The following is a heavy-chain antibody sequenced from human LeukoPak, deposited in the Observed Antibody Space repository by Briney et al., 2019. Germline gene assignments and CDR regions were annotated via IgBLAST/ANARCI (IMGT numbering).Heavy chain of an antibody. CDR3: ASGYSYGYNALDY. CDR1: GGSFSGYY. J-gene: IGHJ4*02. CDR2: INHSGST. V-gene: IGHV4-34*01. Sequence: KPSETLSLTCAVSGGSFSGYYWNWIRQPPGKGLEWIGEINHSGSTNYNPSLKSRVTISVDTSKNQFSLKLSSVTAADTAVYYCASGYSYGYNALDYWGQGTLVTVSS. D-gene: IGHD5-18*01.